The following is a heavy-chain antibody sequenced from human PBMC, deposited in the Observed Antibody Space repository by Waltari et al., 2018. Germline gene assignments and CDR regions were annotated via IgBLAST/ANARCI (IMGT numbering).Heavy chain of an antibody. J-gene: IGHJ4*02. CDR2: IYYSGST. V-gene: IGHV4-59*03. CDR3: ATYPRDY. D-gene: IGHD2-2*02. CDR1: GGSISRYY. Sequence: QVQLQESGPGLVKPSETLSLTCTVSGGSISRYYWSWIRQPPGKGLERIGYIYYSGSTNYNPSLKSRVTISVDTSTDTAYMELSSLRSEDTAVYYCATYPRDYWGQGTLVTVSS.